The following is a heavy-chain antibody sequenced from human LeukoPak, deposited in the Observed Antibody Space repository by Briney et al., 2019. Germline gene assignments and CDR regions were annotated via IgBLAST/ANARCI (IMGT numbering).Heavy chain of an antibody. D-gene: IGHD3-22*01. CDR3: ARSAYYYDSSGYYWDAFDI. CDR2: IYTSGST. J-gene: IGHJ3*02. CDR1: GGSISSYY. V-gene: IGHV4-4*07. Sequence: SETLSLTCTVSGGSISSYYWSWIRQPAGKGLEWIGRIYTSGSTNYNPSLKSRVTMSVDTSKSQFSLKLSSVTAADTAVYYCARSAYYYDSSGYYWDAFDIWGQGTMVTVSS.